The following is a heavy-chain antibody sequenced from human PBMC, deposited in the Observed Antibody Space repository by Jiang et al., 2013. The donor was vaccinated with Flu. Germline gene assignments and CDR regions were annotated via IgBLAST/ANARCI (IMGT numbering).Heavy chain of an antibody. D-gene: IGHD4-17*01. CDR1: GGTFSSYA. CDR3: ARGTVTTSGYYYYGMDV. CDR2: IIPILGIA. J-gene: IGHJ6*02. V-gene: IGHV1-69*04. Sequence: EVKKPGSSVKVSCKASGGTFSSYAISWVRQAPGQGLEWMGRIIPILGIANYAQKFQGRVTITADKSTSTAYMELSSLRSEDTAVYYCARGTVTTSGYYYYGMDVWGQGTTVTVSS.